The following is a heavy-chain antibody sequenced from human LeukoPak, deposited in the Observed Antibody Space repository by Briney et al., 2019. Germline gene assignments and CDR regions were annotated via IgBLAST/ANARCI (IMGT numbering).Heavy chain of an antibody. D-gene: IGHD6-6*01. J-gene: IGHJ4*02. CDR1: GGSISSYC. V-gene: IGHV4-4*07. Sequence: SETLSLTCTVSGGSISSYCWSWIRQPAGKGLEWIGRIYTSGSTNYNPSLKSRVTMSVDTSKNQFSLKLSSVTAADTAVYYCARVVSYSSSPAYFDYWGQGTLVTVSS. CDR3: ARVVSYSSSPAYFDY. CDR2: IYTSGST.